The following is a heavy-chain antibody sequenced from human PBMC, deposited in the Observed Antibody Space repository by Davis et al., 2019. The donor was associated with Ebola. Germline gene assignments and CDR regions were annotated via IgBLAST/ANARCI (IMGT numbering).Heavy chain of an antibody. J-gene: IGHJ6*02. D-gene: IGHD6-19*01. CDR2: ISSSSSTI. CDR3: AKELYSSGWYRKNYYYYYGMDV. V-gene: IGHV3-48*01. CDR1: GFTFSSYS. Sequence: GGSLRLSCAASGFTFSSYSMNWVRQAPGKGLEWVSYISSSSSTIYYADSVKGWFTISRDNSKNTLYLQMNSLRAEDTAVYYCAKELYSSGWYRKNYYYYYGMDVWGQGTTVTVSS.